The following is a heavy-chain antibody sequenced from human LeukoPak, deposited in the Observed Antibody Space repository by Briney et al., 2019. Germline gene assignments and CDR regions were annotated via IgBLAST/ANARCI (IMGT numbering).Heavy chain of an antibody. CDR2: IYPGDSDT. CDR1: GYSFASYW. D-gene: IGHD5-12*01. J-gene: IGHJ3*02. Sequence: GASLKISCRYSGYSFASYWFGWVRHLPGKGLEWIGVIYPGDSDTRYSPSFEGQVTISGDKSTSSAFLQWSSLRASDTAMYYCARRSYEGSTSAFDIWGQGTMVIVSA. CDR3: ARRSYEGSTSAFDI. V-gene: IGHV5-51*01.